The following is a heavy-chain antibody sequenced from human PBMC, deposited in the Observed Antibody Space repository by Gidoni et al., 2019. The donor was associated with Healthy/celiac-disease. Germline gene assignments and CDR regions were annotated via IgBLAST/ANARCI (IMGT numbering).Heavy chain of an antibody. V-gene: IGHV3-7*01. D-gene: IGHD3-3*01. J-gene: IGHJ6*02. Sequence: EVQLVETGGGLVQHGGSRRLSCAAAGFTLSGYGRSWVRQAPGKGLEWVATIKQDGSENNFVASLEGRFTISRDNAKNSLYLQMNSLRADDTAVYYCARVESYYDFWSGYSLGMDVWGQGTTVTVSS. CDR3: ARVESYYDFWSGYSLGMDV. CDR1: GFTLSGYG. CDR2: IKQDGSEN.